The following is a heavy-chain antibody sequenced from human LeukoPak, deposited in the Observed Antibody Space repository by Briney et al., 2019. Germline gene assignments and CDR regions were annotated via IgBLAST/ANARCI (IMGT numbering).Heavy chain of an antibody. CDR2: ISGSGGST. CDR1: GFTVSSNY. J-gene: IGHJ3*02. Sequence: GGSLRLSCAASGFTVSSNYMSWVRQAPGKGLEWVSAISGSGGSTYYADSVKGRFTISRDNSKNTLYLQMNSLRAEDTAVYYCANPGDAFDIWGQGTMVTVSS. V-gene: IGHV3-23*01. CDR3: ANPGDAFDI.